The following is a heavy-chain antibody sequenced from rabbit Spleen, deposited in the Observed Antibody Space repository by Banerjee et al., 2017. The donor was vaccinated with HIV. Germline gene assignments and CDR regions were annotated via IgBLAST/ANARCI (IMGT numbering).Heavy chain of an antibody. J-gene: IGHJ4*01. CDR1: GFTISSNYY. V-gene: IGHV1S40*01. Sequence: QSLEESGGGLVQPEGSLALTCKASGFTISSNYYMCWVRQARGKGLEWIACIYGGSIDDTYYASGAKGRFTVSKTSSTTVTLQMTSLTVADTATYFCARDAGTYDYIDGYFNLWGQGTLVTVS. CDR3: ARDAGTYDYIDGYFNL. CDR2: IYGGSIDDT. D-gene: IGHD4-2*01.